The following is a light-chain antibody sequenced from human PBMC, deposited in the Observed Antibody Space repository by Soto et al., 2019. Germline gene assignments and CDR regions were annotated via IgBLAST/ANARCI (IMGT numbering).Light chain of an antibody. Sequence: EIVLTQSPGTLSLSPGERATLSCRASESVSTNYLAWYQQKPGQAPRLLISGASSRATGIPDRFSGSGSWADFTLTINRLEPEEFAVYYCQQYGSVPLTFGGGTKVEIK. CDR1: ESVSTNY. CDR3: QQYGSVPLT. V-gene: IGKV3-20*01. J-gene: IGKJ4*01. CDR2: GAS.